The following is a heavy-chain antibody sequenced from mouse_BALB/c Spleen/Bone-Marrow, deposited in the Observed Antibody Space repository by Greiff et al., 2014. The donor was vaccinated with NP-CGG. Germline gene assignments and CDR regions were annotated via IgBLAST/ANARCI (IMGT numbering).Heavy chain of an antibody. Sequence: EVKVVESGPELVKPGASVKMSCKASGYTFTSYVMHWVKQKPGQGLEWIGFINPFNGGAKYNEKFRGKATLTSDKSSSTAYMELSSRPSEAAVFFYGAGPAWFAYGGRGTLVTVPA. CDR2: INPFNGGA. CDR3: AGPAWFAY. J-gene: IGHJ3*01. V-gene: IGHV1-14*01. CDR1: GYTFTSYV.